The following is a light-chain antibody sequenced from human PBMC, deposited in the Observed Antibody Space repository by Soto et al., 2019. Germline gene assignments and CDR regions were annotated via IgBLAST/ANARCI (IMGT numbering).Light chain of an antibody. V-gene: IGLV2-14*01. Sequence: QSALTQPVSVSGSPGQSITISCSGISPDFGVSWYQHFPGKALKLLIFEVSNRPSGVSTRFSGSKSGNMAFLTISGLQSEDEGLYHCSSYSSTTTLFGGGTKLTVL. J-gene: IGLJ2*01. CDR3: SSYSSTTTL. CDR1: SPDFG. CDR2: EVS.